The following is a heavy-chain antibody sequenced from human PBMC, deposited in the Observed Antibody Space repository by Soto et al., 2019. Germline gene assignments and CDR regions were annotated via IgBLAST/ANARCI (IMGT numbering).Heavy chain of an antibody. J-gene: IGHJ4*02. CDR1: EFSFDDSA. CDR3: AKSSVWYPYFDS. CDR2: ITYTGVST. D-gene: IGHD6-13*01. V-gene: IGHV3-23*01. Sequence: PGGSLRLSCAASEFSFDDSAMSWVRQAPGKGLEWVSSITYTGVSTYYADSVKGRFTISRDNSRDTLLLQMNSLRAEDTAIYYCAKSSVWYPYFDSWGQGTLVTVSS.